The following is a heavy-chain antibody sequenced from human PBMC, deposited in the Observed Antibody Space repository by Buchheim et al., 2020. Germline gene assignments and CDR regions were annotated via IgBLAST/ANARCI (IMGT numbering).Heavy chain of an antibody. D-gene: IGHD6-13*01. CDR1: GFTFSSYA. V-gene: IGHV3-23*01. Sequence: EVQLLESGGGLVQPGGSLRLSCAASGFTFSSYAMSWVRQAPGKGLEWVSFMSGSGGNTFYADSVKGRFTISRDDSKNTLYLQMNTLRAEDTAVYYCAKDSRSWYYFDYWGQGTL. CDR3: AKDSRSWYYFDY. J-gene: IGHJ4*02. CDR2: MSGSGGNT.